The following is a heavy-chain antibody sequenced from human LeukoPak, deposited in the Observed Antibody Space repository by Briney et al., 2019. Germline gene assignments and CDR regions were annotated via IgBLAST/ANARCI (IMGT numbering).Heavy chain of an antibody. CDR1: GYSFINYW. CDR3: ARRIAAAGMGGMNGFRYFDL. D-gene: IGHD6-13*01. V-gene: IGHV5-51*01. Sequence: GESLKISCKGSGYSFINYWIAWVRQMPGKGLEWMGIIYPGDSDTRYSPSFQGQVTISADKSISTAYLQWSSLKASDTAMYYCARRIAAAGMGGMNGFRYFDLWGRGTLVTVSS. J-gene: IGHJ2*01. CDR2: IYPGDSDT.